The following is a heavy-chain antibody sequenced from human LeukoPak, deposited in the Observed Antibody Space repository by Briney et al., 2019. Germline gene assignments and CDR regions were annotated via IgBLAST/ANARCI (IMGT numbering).Heavy chain of an antibody. CDR1: GFTFSSYA. J-gene: IGHJ4*02. Sequence: GGSLRLSCAASGFTFSSYAMHWVRQAPGKGLEWVAVISYDGYNKYYADSVKGRFTISRDNSKSTLYLQMNSLRAEDTAIYYCAKVRPPPGSGWYGGDDYWGQGTLVTVSP. V-gene: IGHV3-30-3*01. CDR2: ISYDGYNK. D-gene: IGHD6-19*01. CDR3: AKVRPPPGSGWYGGDDY.